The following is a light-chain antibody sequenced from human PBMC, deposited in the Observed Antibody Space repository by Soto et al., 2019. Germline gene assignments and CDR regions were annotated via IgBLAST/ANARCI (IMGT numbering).Light chain of an antibody. CDR1: QGIYNF. V-gene: IGKV1-9*01. CDR2: TAS. CDR3: QHRHSYPIT. Sequence: DIQLTQSPSFLSASVGDRVTITCRASQGIYNFLAWYQQKPGKPPKLLIHTASTLQSGVPSRFSGSGSGTDFTLTISSLQPEDFATYYCQHRHSYPITFGQGTRLEIK. J-gene: IGKJ5*01.